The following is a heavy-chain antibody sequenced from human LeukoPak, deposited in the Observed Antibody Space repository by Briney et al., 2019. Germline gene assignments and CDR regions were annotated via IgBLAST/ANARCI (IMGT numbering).Heavy chain of an antibody. CDR2: IWYDGSNQ. CDR1: GFTFRNYG. CDR3: ARLLSLDY. D-gene: IGHD2/OR15-2a*01. Sequence: GGSLRLSCAASGFTFRNYGMHWVRQAPGKGLEWVALIWYDGSNQDYADSVKGRFTISRDNSKNTLYLQMNSLRAEDTAVYYCARLLSLDYWGQGTLVTVSS. J-gene: IGHJ4*02. V-gene: IGHV3-33*01.